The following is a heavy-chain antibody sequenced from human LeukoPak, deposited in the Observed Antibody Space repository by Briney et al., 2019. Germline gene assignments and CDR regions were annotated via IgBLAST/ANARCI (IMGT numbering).Heavy chain of an antibody. CDR1: GGSISSGGYY. D-gene: IGHD2-21*01. CDR2: IYYSGST. J-gene: IGHJ5*02. Sequence: SETLSLTCTVSGGSISSGGYYWSWIRQHPGKGLEWIGYIYYSGSTYYNPSLKSRVTISVDTSKNQFSLRLSSVTAADTAVYYCARDSEGGDWFDPWGQGTLVTVSS. CDR3: ARDSEGGDWFDP. V-gene: IGHV4-31*03.